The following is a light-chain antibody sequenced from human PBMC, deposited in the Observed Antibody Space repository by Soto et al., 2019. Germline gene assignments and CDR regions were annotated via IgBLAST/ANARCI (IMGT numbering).Light chain of an antibody. Sequence: EIVMTQSPATLSVSPGERATLSCRASQNVSSNLAWYQQKPGQAPRLIIYGASTGATGIPARFSGSGSGTEFTLTISSLQSADFAVYFCHQYNNWPYTFGQGTKVDIK. V-gene: IGKV3-15*01. CDR2: GAS. CDR3: HQYNNWPYT. CDR1: QNVSSN. J-gene: IGKJ2*01.